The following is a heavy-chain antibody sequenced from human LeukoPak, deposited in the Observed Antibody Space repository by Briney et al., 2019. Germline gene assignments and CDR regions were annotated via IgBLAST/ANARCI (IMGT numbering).Heavy chain of an antibody. CDR3: ARSHYQASGYFDQDAFDV. V-gene: IGHV3-72*01. Sequence: PGGSLRLSCAASGFTFSDHYMDWVRQAQGKGQVWVGRSRNRLNSLRTEYDASVRGRFTISRDDSTNSLYLQMNSPKTEDTAVYYCARSHYQASGYFDQDAFDVWGQGTKVTVSS. CDR1: GFTFSDHY. CDR2: SRNRLNSLRT. J-gene: IGHJ3*01. D-gene: IGHD3-22*01.